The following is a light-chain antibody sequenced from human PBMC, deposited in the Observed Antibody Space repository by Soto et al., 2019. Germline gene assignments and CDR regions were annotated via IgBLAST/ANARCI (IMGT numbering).Light chain of an antibody. CDR1: QNVSNSY. CDR2: GAS. V-gene: IGKV3-20*01. J-gene: IGKJ3*01. Sequence: IVLTQSLGTLSLSPGQRATLSCRASQNVSNSYLAWYRQKPGQAPRLLIYGASRRAAGIPDRVSGSGSGADFTLTISRLEPEDFAVYYCQQYGSSPQFGPGTKVDL. CDR3: QQYGSSPQ.